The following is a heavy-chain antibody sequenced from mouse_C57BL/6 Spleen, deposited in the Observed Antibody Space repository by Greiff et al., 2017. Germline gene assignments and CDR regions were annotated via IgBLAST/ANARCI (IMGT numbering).Heavy chain of an antibody. Sequence: VQRVESGAELVRPGTSVKVSCKASGYAFTNYLIEWVKQRPGQGLEWIGVINPGSGGTNYNEKFKGKATLTADKSSSTAYMQLSSLTSEDSAFYFCARYYYGNYGMDYWGQGTSVTVAS. CDR3: ARYYYGNYGMDY. CDR1: GYAFTNYL. J-gene: IGHJ4*01. V-gene: IGHV1-54*01. D-gene: IGHD2-1*01. CDR2: INPGSGGT.